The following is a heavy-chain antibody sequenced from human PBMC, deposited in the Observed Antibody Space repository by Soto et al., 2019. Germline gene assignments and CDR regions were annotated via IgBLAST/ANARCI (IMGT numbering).Heavy chain of an antibody. V-gene: IGHV3-21*01. J-gene: IGHJ4*02. CDR1: GFTFSSYS. Sequence: GGSLRLSCAASGFTFSSYSMNWVRQAPGKGLEWVSSISSSSSYIYYADSVKGRFTISRDNAKNSLYLQMNSLRAEDTAVYYCARDSQYGKMIAADSFDYWGQGTLVTVSS. D-gene: IGHD6-13*01. CDR3: ARDSQYGKMIAADSFDY. CDR2: ISSSSSYI.